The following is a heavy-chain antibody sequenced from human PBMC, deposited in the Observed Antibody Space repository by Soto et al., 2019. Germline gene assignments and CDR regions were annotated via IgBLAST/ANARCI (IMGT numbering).Heavy chain of an antibody. V-gene: IGHV1-69*01. CDR2: TIPMFATA. CDR3: ARGLFGQQWLVGFDT. J-gene: IGHJ4*02. Sequence: QVQLVQSGAEVKKPGSSVKVSCKASGDSFRNYIFSWVRQAPGQGLEWMGGTIPMFATAQYAQKLQGRVTITADDSTSTVYMDLTSLRSDDTAVYYCARGLFGQQWLVGFDTWGQVTLVTVSS. CDR1: GDSFRNYI. D-gene: IGHD6-19*01.